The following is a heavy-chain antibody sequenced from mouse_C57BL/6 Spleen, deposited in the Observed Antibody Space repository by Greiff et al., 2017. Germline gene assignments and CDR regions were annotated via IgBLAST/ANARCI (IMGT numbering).Heavy chain of an antibody. Sequence: VQLKESGPELVKPGASVKISCKASGYSFTDYNMNWVKQSNGTSLEWIGVINPNYGTTSYNQKFKGKATLTVDQSSSTAYMQLNSLTSEDSAVYYCARKGGGTYAMDYWGQGTSVTVSS. D-gene: IGHD2-14*01. CDR3: ARKGGGTYAMDY. CDR1: GYSFTDYN. CDR2: INPNYGTT. V-gene: IGHV1-39*01. J-gene: IGHJ4*01.